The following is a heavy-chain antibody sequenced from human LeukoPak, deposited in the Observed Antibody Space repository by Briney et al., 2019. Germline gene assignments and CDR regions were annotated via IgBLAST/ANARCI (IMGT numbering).Heavy chain of an antibody. V-gene: IGHV1-69*05. Sequence: PGGSLRLSCAASGGTFSSYAISWVRQAPGQGLEWMGGIIPIFGTANYAQKFQGRVTITTDESTSTAYMELSSLRSEDTAVYYCAREAPYSSSGGYFDYWGQGTLVTVPS. CDR2: IIPIFGTA. CDR3: AREAPYSSSGGYFDY. D-gene: IGHD6-6*01. CDR1: GGTFSSYA. J-gene: IGHJ4*02.